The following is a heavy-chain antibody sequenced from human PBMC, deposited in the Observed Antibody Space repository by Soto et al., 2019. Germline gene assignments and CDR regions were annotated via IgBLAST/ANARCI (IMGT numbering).Heavy chain of an antibody. CDR3: ARTPGDFWSGYYDSGTFYSSVP. D-gene: IGHD3-3*01. CDR1: GGSISSYY. V-gene: IGHV4-59*01. CDR2: IYYSGST. J-gene: IGHJ5*02. Sequence: SETLSLTCTVSGGSISSYYWSWIRQPPGKGLEWIGYIYYSGSTNYNPSLKSRVTISVDTSKNQFSLKLSSVTAADTAVYYCARTPGDFWSGYYDSGTFYSSVPWGQGTLVTVSS.